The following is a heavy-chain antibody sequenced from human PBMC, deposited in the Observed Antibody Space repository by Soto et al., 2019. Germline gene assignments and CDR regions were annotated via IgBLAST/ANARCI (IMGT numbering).Heavy chain of an antibody. CDR2: ISGSGGST. CDR3: AKDPHGDYLLNWFDP. J-gene: IGHJ5*02. V-gene: IGHV3-23*01. CDR1: GFTFSSYA. D-gene: IGHD4-17*01. Sequence: EVQLLESGGGLVQPGGSLRLSCAASGFTFSSYAMTWVRQAPGKGLEWVSVISGSGGSTYYADSVKGRFTISRDNSKNTLYLQMNSLRAEDTAVYYCAKDPHGDYLLNWFDPGAREPWSPSPQ.